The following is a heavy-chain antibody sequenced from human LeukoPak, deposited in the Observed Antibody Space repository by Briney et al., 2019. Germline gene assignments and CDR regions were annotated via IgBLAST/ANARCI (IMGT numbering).Heavy chain of an antibody. Sequence: GGSLRLSCAASGFTVSSNYMSWVRQAPGKRLEWVSVIYDGGSTSYADSVKDRFTVSRDTSKNTLYLQMSSLRAEDTAVYFCARGGAARSFDYWGQGILVTVSS. CDR1: GFTVSSNY. D-gene: IGHD6-6*01. CDR2: IYDGGST. J-gene: IGHJ4*02. CDR3: ARGGAARSFDY. V-gene: IGHV3-53*01.